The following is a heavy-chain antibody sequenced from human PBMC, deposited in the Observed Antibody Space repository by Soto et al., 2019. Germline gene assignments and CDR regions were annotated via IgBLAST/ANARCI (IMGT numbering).Heavy chain of an antibody. V-gene: IGHV3-30*03. CDR3: ARDYSSYGPFDY. CDR1: GFTFSSYG. CDR2: ISYDGSNK. J-gene: IGHJ4*02. Sequence: GGSLRLSCAASGFTFSSYGMHWVRQAPGKGLEWVAVISYDGSNKYYADSVKGRFTISRDNAKNSLYLQMNSLRAEDTAVYYCARDYSSYGPFDYWGQGTLVTVSS. D-gene: IGHD5-18*01.